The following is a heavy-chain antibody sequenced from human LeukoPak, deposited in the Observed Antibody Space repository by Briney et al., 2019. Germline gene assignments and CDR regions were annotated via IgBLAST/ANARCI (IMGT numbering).Heavy chain of an antibody. J-gene: IGHJ4*02. V-gene: IGHV3-48*03. CDR2: ISSGSTI. CDR1: GFTFSSYE. D-gene: IGHD5-12*01. Sequence: PGGSLRLSCAASGFTFSSYEMNWVRQAPGKGLEWVSYISSGSTIYYADSVKGRFTISRDNAKNSLYLQMNSLRAEDTAVYYCARDVYSGYFDYWGQGTLVTVSS. CDR3: ARDVYSGYFDY.